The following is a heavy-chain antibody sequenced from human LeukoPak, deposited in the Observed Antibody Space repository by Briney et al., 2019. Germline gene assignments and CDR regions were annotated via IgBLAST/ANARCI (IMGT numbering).Heavy chain of an antibody. CDR3: AKDLYYYDSSGFDY. J-gene: IGHJ4*02. V-gene: IGHV3-9*01. CDR1: GFTFDDYA. CDR2: ISWNSGSI. Sequence: GRSLRLSCAASGFTFDDYAMHWVRQAPGKGLEWVSGISWNSGSIGYADSVKGRFTISRDNAKNSLYLQMSSLRAEDTALYYCAKDLYYYDSSGFDYWGQGALVTVSS. D-gene: IGHD3-22*01.